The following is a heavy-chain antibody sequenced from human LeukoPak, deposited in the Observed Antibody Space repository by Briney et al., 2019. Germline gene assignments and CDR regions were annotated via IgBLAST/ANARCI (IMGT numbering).Heavy chain of an antibody. Sequence: SETLSLTCTVSGGSISSSSYYWGWIRQPPGKGLEWIGSIYYSGSTYYNPSLKSRVTISVDTSKNQISLKLSSVTAADTAVYYCARHKGSLKRIDYWGQGTLVTVSS. J-gene: IGHJ4*02. CDR2: IYYSGST. CDR3: ARHKGSLKRIDY. V-gene: IGHV4-39*01. D-gene: IGHD1-1*01. CDR1: GGSISSSSYY.